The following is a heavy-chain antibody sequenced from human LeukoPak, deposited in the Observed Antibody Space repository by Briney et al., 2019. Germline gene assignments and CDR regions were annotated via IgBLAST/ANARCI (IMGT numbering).Heavy chain of an antibody. CDR1: GYTFTGYN. CDR3: ARPSTDLDY. CDR2: INPSSGAT. J-gene: IGHJ4*02. D-gene: IGHD5/OR15-5a*01. Sequence: GASVRVSCKASGYTFTGYNIYWVRQAPGQGLEWMAWINPSSGATLYAQKFRGRVTTTRDTSISTAYMELNSLTSDDTAIYYCARPSTDLDYWGQGTLVTVSS. V-gene: IGHV1-2*02.